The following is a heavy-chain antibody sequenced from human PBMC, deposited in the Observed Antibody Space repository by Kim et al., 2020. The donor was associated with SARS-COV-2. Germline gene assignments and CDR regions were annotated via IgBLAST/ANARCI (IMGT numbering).Heavy chain of an antibody. J-gene: IGHJ3*02. D-gene: IGHD6-25*01. V-gene: IGHV1-69*13. CDR3: ARALYRSETDDAFDI. Sequence: SVKVSCKASGGTFSSYAISWVRQAPGQGLEWMGGIIPIFGTANYAQKFQGRVTITADESTSTAYMELSSLRSEDTAVYYCARALYRSETDDAFDIWGQGTMVTVSS. CDR1: GGTFSSYA. CDR2: IIPIFGTA.